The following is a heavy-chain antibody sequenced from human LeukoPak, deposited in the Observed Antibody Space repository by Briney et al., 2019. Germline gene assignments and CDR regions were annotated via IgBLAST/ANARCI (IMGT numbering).Heavy chain of an antibody. CDR2: ISPDGVIT. D-gene: IGHD5-24*01. Sequence: GGSLRLSCAASGFTFSSHGMNWVRQAPGKGLEWVSGISPDGVITYYADSVKGRFTISRDNSKGTVYLQMNSLRPEDTAVYYCAKDDAWLQYGDWGRGTLVTVSS. V-gene: IGHV3-23*01. CDR1: GFTFSSHG. J-gene: IGHJ4*02. CDR3: AKDDAWLQYGD.